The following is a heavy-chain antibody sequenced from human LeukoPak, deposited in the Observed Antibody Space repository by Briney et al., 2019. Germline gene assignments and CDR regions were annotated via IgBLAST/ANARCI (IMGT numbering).Heavy chain of an antibody. V-gene: IGHV3-21*01. CDR2: ICPTGTDR. CDR3: ATETIGRHYDY. D-gene: IGHD1-14*01. CDR1: GFTFSSCG. J-gene: IGHJ4*02. Sequence: GGSLRLSCAASGFTFSSCGFNWVRQAPGKGLEWVSSICPTGTDRYYADSVRGRFTISRDNAKNSMYLQMDSLRDEDTAVYYCATETIGRHYDYWGQGTLLTVSS.